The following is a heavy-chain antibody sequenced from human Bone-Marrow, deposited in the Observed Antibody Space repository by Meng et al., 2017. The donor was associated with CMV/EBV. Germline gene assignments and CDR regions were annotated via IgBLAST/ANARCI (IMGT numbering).Heavy chain of an antibody. CDR3: ATPFGWLSPPSDHYYGMDV. D-gene: IGHD3-9*01. V-gene: IGHV1-8*01. J-gene: IGHJ6*02. Sequence: ASVKVSCKASGYTFTSYDINWVRQATGQGLEWMGWMNPNSGNTGYAQKFQGRVTMTRNTSISTAYMELSSLRSEDTAVYYCATPFGWLSPPSDHYYGMDVWGQGTTVTVSS. CDR2: MNPNSGNT. CDR1: GYTFTSYD.